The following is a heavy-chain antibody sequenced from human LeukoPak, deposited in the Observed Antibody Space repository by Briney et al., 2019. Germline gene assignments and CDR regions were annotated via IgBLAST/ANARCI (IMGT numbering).Heavy chain of an antibody. J-gene: IGHJ3*02. CDR3: ARGVAAAGTFWYLDAFDI. Sequence: ASVKVSCETSGYTFNNYDINWVRQATGQGLEWMGWMNPNSGNTGYAQKFQGRVTITRNTSISTAYMELSSLRSEDTAVYYCARGVAAAGTFWYLDAFDIWGQGTMVTVSS. D-gene: IGHD6-13*01. CDR2: MNPNSGNT. CDR1: GYTFNNYD. V-gene: IGHV1-8*01.